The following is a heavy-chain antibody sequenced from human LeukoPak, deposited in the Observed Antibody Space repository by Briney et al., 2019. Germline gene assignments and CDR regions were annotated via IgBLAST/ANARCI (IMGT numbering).Heavy chain of an antibody. D-gene: IGHD2-2*02. CDR1: GFTFSTYS. Sequence: GGSLRLSCAASGFTFSTYSMNWVRQAPGKGLEWLSYISSSSTNILYAESVTGRFTISRDNAKNSLYLQMNSLRAEDTAVYHCATDIVVVPGAIGFDYWGQGILVTVSS. J-gene: IGHJ4*02. CDR2: ISSSSTNI. CDR3: ATDIVVVPGAIGFDY. V-gene: IGHV3-48*01.